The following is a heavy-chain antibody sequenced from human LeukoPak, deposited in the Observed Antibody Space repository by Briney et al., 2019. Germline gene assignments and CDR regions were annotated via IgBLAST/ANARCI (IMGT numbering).Heavy chain of an antibody. D-gene: IGHD2-2*01. CDR1: GGSISSGGYY. V-gene: IGHV4-61*08. J-gene: IGHJ4*02. CDR2: IYYSGST. CDR3: ARRYCSSTSCHFDY. Sequence: SETLSLTCSVSGGSISSGGYYWSWIRQPPGKGLEWIGYIYYSGSTNYNPSLKSRVTISVDTSKNQLSLKLSSVTAADTAVYYCARRYCSSTSCHFDYWGQGTLVTVSS.